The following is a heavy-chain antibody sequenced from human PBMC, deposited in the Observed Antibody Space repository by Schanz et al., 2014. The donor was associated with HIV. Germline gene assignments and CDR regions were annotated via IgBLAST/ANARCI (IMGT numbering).Heavy chain of an antibody. D-gene: IGHD3-16*01. V-gene: IGHV3-23*01. CDR1: GFTFSSLG. J-gene: IGHJ4*03. CDR3: AKDRIMMVTFRGFDY. CDR2: ISEFGGSA. Sequence: EVQLLESGGGLVQPGGSLRLSCAASGFTFSSLGMSWVRQAPGEGLEWVSGISEFGGSAWYADSVKGRFSISRDNSRNMLYLQMNNLRADDTAVYFCAKDRIMMVTFRGFDYWGQGTTVTVSS.